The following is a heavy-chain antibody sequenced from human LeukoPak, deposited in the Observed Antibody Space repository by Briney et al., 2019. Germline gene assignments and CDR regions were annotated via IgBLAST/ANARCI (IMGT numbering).Heavy chain of an antibody. CDR3: ARDTIMITFGGVTHSHFDY. V-gene: IGHV4-4*07. CDR2: IYTSGST. CDR1: GGSFSGYY. J-gene: IGHJ4*02. Sequence: SETLSLTCAVYGGSFSGYYWSWIRQPAGKGLEWIGRIYTSGSTNYNPSLKSRVTISVDTSKNQFSLRLSSVTAADTAVYYCARDTIMITFGGVTHSHFDYWGQGTLVTVSS. D-gene: IGHD3-16*01.